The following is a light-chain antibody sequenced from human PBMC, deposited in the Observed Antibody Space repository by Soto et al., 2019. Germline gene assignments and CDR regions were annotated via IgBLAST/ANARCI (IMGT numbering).Light chain of an antibody. J-gene: IGLJ3*02. CDR2: EVI. CDR3: SSYTTSSTVV. V-gene: IGLV2-14*01. CDR1: GSDIGGYNY. Sequence: QSVLAQPPSASGSPGQSVTISCTGSGSDIGGYNYVSWYQQHPGKAPKLMIYEVIRRPSGISNRFSGSKSGNTASLTISTLQAEDEAEYYCSSYTTSSTVVFGGGTKVTVL.